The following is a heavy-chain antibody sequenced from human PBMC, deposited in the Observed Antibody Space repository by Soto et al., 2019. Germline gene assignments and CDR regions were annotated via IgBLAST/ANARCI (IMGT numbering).Heavy chain of an antibody. D-gene: IGHD1-26*01. V-gene: IGHV3-23*01. CDR1: GFIFENFG. Sequence: GGSLRLSCAASGFIFENFGMSWVRQAPGKGLEWISSISGSGFKKYYADSVKDRFTISRDNSKSTVYLELNNLSAEDTAVYHCAKNQGVELVPLATVDWFDPWGQGS. CDR2: ISGSGFKK. CDR3: AKNQGVELVPLATVDWFDP. J-gene: IGHJ5*02.